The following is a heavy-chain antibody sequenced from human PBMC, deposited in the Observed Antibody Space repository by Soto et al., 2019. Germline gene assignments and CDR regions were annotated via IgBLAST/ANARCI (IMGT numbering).Heavy chain of an antibody. D-gene: IGHD5-12*01. Sequence: QVQLVQSGAEVRKPGASVTVSCRSSGDSFNDYYIHWVRQAPGQGFEWMGWINPHGGVTKYAQKFQGWVSMTRDTSIKTVYMQLSRLRYAATAVYYCARESGGATAPLDYYYFYMAVWGTGTTVNVSS. CDR1: GDSFNDYY. V-gene: IGHV1-2*04. CDR3: ARESGGATAPLDYYYFYMAV. J-gene: IGHJ6*03. CDR2: INPHGGVT.